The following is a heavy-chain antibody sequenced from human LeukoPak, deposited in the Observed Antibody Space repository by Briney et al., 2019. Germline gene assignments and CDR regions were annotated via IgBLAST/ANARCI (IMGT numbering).Heavy chain of an antibody. V-gene: IGHV1-69*13. CDR2: IIPIFGTA. Sequence: SVKVSCKASGGTFSSYAISWVRQAPGQGLEWMGGIIPIFGTANYAQKFQGRVTITADESTSTAYMELSSLRSEDTAVYYCARRYFDWLSRRDAFDIWGQGTMVTVSS. J-gene: IGHJ3*02. D-gene: IGHD3-9*01. CDR1: GGTFSSYA. CDR3: ARRYFDWLSRRDAFDI.